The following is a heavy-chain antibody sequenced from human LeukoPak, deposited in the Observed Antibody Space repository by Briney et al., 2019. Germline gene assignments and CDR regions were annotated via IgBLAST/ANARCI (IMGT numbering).Heavy chain of an antibody. CDR1: GGSIRSSY. D-gene: IGHD4-17*01. Sequence: PSETLSLTCTVSGGSIRSSYWSWIRQPPGKGLEWIGYIYYSGSAKYNPSLKSRVTISVDTSKNQISLKLSSVSAADTAVYYCAGDYGDYEGTSDIWGQGTMVTVSS. V-gene: IGHV4-59*01. J-gene: IGHJ3*02. CDR2: IYYSGSA. CDR3: AGDYGDYEGTSDI.